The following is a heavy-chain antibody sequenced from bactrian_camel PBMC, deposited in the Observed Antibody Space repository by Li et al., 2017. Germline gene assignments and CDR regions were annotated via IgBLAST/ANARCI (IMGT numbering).Heavy chain of an antibody. V-gene: IGHV3S53*01. Sequence: HVQLVESGGGSVQTGGSLTLSCVASGVSDSNNCMGWFRQAPGKEREWVAGIDSDGTTSYTDSVKDRFTLSVDNAKNTVYLQMNGLRSGDTARYYCAADSKGGGRCYSRPPERWEFGNWGQGTQVTVS. CDR1: GVSDSNNC. CDR3: AADSKGGGRCYSRPPERWEFGN. CDR2: IDSDGTT. J-gene: IGHJ4*01. D-gene: IGHD2*01.